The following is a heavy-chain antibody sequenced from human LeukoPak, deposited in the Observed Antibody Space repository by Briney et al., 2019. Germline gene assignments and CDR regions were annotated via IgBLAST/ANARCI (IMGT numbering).Heavy chain of an antibody. CDR1: GGSISSSSYY. J-gene: IGHJ4*02. CDR2: IYYSGST. D-gene: IGHD3-22*01. V-gene: IGHV4-39*07. Sequence: SETLSLTCTVSGGSISSSSYYCGWIRQPPGKGLEWIGSIYYSGSTYYNPSLKRRVTISVDTSKNQFSLKLSSVTAADTAVYYCARVSPTYYYDSSGYYFDYWGQGTLVTVSS. CDR3: ARVSPTYYYDSSGYYFDY.